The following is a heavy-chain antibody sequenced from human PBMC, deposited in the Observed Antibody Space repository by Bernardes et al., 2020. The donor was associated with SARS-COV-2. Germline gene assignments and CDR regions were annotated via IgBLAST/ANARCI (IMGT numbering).Heavy chain of an antibody. D-gene: IGHD1-26*01. CDR3: ATEPAYLGTNSFDY. V-gene: IGHV1-24*01. CDR1: GYTLTELS. CDR2: FDPEDGET. J-gene: IGHJ4*02. Sequence: ASVKVSCKVSGYTLTELSMHWVRQAPGKGLEWMGGFDPEDGETIYAQKFQGRVTMTEDTSTDTAYMVLSSLRSEDTAVDSCATEPAYLGTNSFDYWGQGTLVTVSS.